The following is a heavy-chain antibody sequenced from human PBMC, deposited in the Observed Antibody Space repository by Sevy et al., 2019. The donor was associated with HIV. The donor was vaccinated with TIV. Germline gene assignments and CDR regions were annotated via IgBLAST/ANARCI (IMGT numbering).Heavy chain of an antibody. CDR1: GGSFSGYY. CDR3: ARGGIAVAGTGGYFDY. CDR2: INHSGST. Sequence: SETLSLTCAVYGGSFSGYYWSWIRQPPGKGLEWIGEINHSGSTNYNPSLKSRVTISVDTSKNQFSLKLSSVTAADTAVCYCARGGIAVAGTGGYFDYWGQGTLVTVSS. J-gene: IGHJ4*02. V-gene: IGHV4-34*01. D-gene: IGHD6-19*01.